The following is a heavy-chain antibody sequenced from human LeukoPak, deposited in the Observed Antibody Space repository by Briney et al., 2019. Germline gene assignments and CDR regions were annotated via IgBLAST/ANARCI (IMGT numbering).Heavy chain of an antibody. J-gene: IGHJ4*02. CDR2: IYSGGST. CDR3: ARDLAGYNSFDY. CDR1: GFTVSSNY. D-gene: IGHD5-24*01. V-gene: IGHV3-66*01. Sequence: GGSLRLSCAASGFTVSSNYMSWVRQAPGKGLEWVSSIYSGGSTYYTDSVKGRFTISGDNSKNTLYLQMNSLRAEDTAVYYCARDLAGYNSFDYWGQGTLVTVSS.